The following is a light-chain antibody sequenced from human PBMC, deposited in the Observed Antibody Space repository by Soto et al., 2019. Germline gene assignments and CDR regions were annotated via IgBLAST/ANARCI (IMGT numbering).Light chain of an antibody. CDR1: QPVTNY. V-gene: IGKV1-39*01. Sequence: DIQMTQSPSSLSASVGDRVTITCRASQPVTNYLSWYQQKPGKAPKLFIYAAYRLQSGVPSRFSGGGSGTDFTLTISSLLPEDFATYYCQQSYIAPWTFGQGTKVDIK. J-gene: IGKJ1*01. CDR2: AAY. CDR3: QQSYIAPWT.